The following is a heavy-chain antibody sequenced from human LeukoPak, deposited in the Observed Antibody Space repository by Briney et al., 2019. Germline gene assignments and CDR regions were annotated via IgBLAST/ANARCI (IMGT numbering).Heavy chain of an antibody. D-gene: IGHD3-3*01. Sequence: GGSLRLSCEASGFTFSTYGMIWVRQAPGKGPEWVSSISSISTYRHYADAVKGRFTISRDNTKNSLYLQMDSLRVEDTAVYYCARTHIPQYDFWTASIWGQGTLVTVSS. CDR3: ARTHIPQYDFWTASI. CDR1: GFTFSTYG. V-gene: IGHV3-21*01. J-gene: IGHJ4*02. CDR2: ISSISTYR.